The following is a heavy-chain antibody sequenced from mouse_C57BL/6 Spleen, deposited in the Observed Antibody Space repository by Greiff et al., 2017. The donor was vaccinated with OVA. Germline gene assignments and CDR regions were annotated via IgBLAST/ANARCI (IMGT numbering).Heavy chain of an antibody. CDR1: GYTFTEYT. CDR2: FYPGSGSI. V-gene: IGHV1-62-2*01. D-gene: IGHD2-3*01. Sequence: VQRVESGAELVKPGASVKLSCKASGYTFTEYTIHWVKQRSGQGLEWIGWFYPGSGSIKYNEKFKDKATLTADKSSSTVYMELSRLTSEDSAVYFCARHEGDGYPFAYWGQGTLVTVSA. J-gene: IGHJ3*01. CDR3: ARHEGDGYPFAY.